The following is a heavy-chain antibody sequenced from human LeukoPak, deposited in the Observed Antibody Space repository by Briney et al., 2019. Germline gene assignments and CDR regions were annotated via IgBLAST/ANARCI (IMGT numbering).Heavy chain of an antibody. CDR2: ISSSSSYT. J-gene: IGHJ6*04. CDR3: AREKLGTGAHYYYGMDV. D-gene: IGHD1-26*01. Sequence: GGSLRLSCAASGFNFSDYYMSWIRQAPGKGLEWVSYISSSSSYTNYADSVKGRFTISRDNAKNSLYLQMNSLRAEDTAVYYCAREKLGTGAHYYYGMDVWGKGTTITVSS. V-gene: IGHV3-11*06. CDR1: GFNFSDYY.